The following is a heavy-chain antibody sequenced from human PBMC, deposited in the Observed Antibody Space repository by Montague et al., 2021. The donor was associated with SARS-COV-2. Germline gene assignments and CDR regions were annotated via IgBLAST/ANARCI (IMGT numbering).Heavy chain of an antibody. CDR2: IYYSGST. V-gene: IGHV4-39*01. Sequence: SETLSLTCTVSDGSISSSSYYWGWIRQPPGKGLEWIGSIYYSGSTYYNPSLKSRVTISVDTSKNQFSLKLSSVTAADTAVYYCASPGVYYDSSGLLGFDYWGQGTLVTVSS. CDR3: ASPGVYYDSSGLLGFDY. D-gene: IGHD3-22*01. J-gene: IGHJ4*02. CDR1: DGSISSSSYY.